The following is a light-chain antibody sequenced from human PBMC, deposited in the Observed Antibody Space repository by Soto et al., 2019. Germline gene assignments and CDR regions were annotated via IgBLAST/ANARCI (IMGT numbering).Light chain of an antibody. CDR2: HAS. Sequence: DIQMTQSPSSVSASIGDTVTVTCRASLSISTWLAWYQQKPGAAPKLLIYHASTLQTGVPSRFSGSGSGTDFTLTISSLQPEDFATYYCQQSYSLPATFGQGTKVDI. V-gene: IGKV1-12*01. J-gene: IGKJ1*01. CDR3: QQSYSLPAT. CDR1: LSISTW.